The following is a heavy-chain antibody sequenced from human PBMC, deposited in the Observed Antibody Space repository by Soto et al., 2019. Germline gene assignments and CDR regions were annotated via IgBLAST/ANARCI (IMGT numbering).Heavy chain of an antibody. CDR1: GYTFTGYY. Sequence: GASVKVCCKASGYTFTGYYMHWVRQAPGQGLEWMGWINPNSGGTNYAQKFQGWVTMTRDTSISTAYMELSRLRSDDTAVYYCARAFSSGWPFDIWGQGTMVTVSS. CDR2: INPNSGGT. CDR3: ARAFSSGWPFDI. J-gene: IGHJ3*02. V-gene: IGHV1-2*04. D-gene: IGHD6-19*01.